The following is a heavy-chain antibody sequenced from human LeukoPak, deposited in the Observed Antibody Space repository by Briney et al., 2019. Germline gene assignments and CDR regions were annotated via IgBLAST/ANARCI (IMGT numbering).Heavy chain of an antibody. CDR3: ARHSKIVLATGWFVP. V-gene: IGHV4-39*01. Sequence: PSETLSLTCSVSGDSLTTSFYFWGWVRQPPGKALEWIGSIYYTGTTYYNPSLKNRVIISEDTSKNQFYLQMTSVTAADTALYFCARHSKIVLATGWFVPWGQGVLVTVSS. CDR2: IYYTGTT. J-gene: IGHJ5*02. D-gene: IGHD3-16*02. CDR1: GDSLTTSFYF.